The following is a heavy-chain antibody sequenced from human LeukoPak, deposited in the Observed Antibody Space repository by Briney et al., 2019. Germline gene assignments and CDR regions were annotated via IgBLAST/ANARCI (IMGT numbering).Heavy chain of an antibody. CDR2: IWYDGSNK. V-gene: IGHV3-33*01. Sequence: PGRSLRLSCAASGFTFSSYGMHWVRQAPGKGLEWVAVIWYDGSNKYYADSVKGRFTISRDNSKNTLYLQMNSLRAEDTAVYYCAREDYGSGGNDYWGQGTLVTVSS. J-gene: IGHJ4*02. D-gene: IGHD3-10*01. CDR3: AREDYGSGGNDY. CDR1: GFTFSSYG.